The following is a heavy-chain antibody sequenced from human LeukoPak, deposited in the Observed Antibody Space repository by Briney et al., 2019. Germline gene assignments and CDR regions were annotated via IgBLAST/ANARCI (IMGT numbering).Heavy chain of an antibody. CDR3: AREAVVVAATFDY. D-gene: IGHD2-15*01. CDR1: GYTFTSYA. Sequence: ASVKVSCKASGYTFTSYAMHWVRQAPGQRLEWMGWINAGNGNTKYSQKFQGRVTITRDTSASTAYMELSSLRSEDTAVYYCAREAVVVAATFDYWGQGTLVTVSS. J-gene: IGHJ4*02. V-gene: IGHV1-3*01. CDR2: INAGNGNT.